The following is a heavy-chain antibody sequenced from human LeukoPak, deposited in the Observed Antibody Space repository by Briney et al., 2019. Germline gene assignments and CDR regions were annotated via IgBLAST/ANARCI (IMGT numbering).Heavy chain of an antibody. J-gene: IGHJ3*02. D-gene: IGHD2-2*02. CDR1: GFTFSSYW. CDR3: ARENQLLYRDAFDI. V-gene: IGHV3-7*01. Sequence: GGSLRLSCAASGFTFSSYWMSWVRQAPGKGLEWVANIKQDGSEKYYVDSVKGRFTISRDNAKNSLYLQMNSLRAEDTAVYYCARENQLLYRDAFDIWGQGTMVTVSS. CDR2: IKQDGSEK.